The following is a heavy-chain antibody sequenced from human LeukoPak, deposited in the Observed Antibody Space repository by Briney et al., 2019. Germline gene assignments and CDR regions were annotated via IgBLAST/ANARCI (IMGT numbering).Heavy chain of an antibody. CDR2: INHSGST. CDR3: ARGHSSSWYFPHYYYGMDV. CDR1: GGSFSGYY. Sequence: MTSETLSLTCAVYGGSFSGYYWSWIRQPPGKGLEWIGEINHSGSTNYNPSLKSRVTISVDTSKNQFSLKLSSVTAADTAVYYCARGHSSSWYFPHYYYGMDVWGQGTTVTVSS. J-gene: IGHJ6*02. V-gene: IGHV4-34*01. D-gene: IGHD6-13*01.